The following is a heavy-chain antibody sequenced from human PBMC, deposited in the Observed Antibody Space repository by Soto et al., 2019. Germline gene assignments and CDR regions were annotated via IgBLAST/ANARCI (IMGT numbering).Heavy chain of an antibody. D-gene: IGHD3-22*01. CDR2: IYWDNDQ. V-gene: IGHV2-5*02. CDR3: AHRGYDSSGYLNWFDP. Sequence: QITLKESGPTLVKPTQTLTLTCTVSGFSLSTSGVAVGWIRQPPGKALEWLALIYWDNDQRYSPSLKSRLTITKDTSKNRVVLTMNNMDPVDTATYYCAHRGYDSSGYLNWFDPWGQGTLVTVSS. CDR1: GFSLSTSGVA. J-gene: IGHJ5*02.